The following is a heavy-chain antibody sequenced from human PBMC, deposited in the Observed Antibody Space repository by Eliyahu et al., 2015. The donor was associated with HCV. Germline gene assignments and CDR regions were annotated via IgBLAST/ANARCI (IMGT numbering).Heavy chain of an antibody. J-gene: IGHJ4*02. Sequence: SVGRIKSKTDGGTTDYAAPVKGRFTISRDDSKNTLYLQMNSLKTEDTAVYYCTTHIVVVTAIDYWGQGTLVTVSS. V-gene: IGHV3-15*01. D-gene: IGHD2-21*02. CDR3: TTHIVVVTAIDY. CDR2: IKSKTDGGTT.